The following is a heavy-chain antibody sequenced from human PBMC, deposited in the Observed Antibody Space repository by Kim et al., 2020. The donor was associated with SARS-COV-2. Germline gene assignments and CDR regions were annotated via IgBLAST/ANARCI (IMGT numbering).Heavy chain of an antibody. J-gene: IGHJ4*02. CDR3: AKDLGAAY. Sequence: GGSTYSADSVKGRFTISRDNSKSTLYLQMNSLRAEDTAVYYCAKDLGAAYWGQGTLVTVSS. V-gene: IGHV3-23*01. CDR2: GGST. D-gene: IGHD3-16*01.